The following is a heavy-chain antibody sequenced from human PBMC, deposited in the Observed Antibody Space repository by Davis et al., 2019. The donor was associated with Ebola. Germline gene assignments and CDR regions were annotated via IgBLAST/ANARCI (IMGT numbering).Heavy chain of an antibody. CDR1: GFTFSSYW. CDR3: ARVAATQGDY. CDR2: IKQDGSEK. Sequence: GESLKISCAASGFTFSSYWMSWVRQAPEKGLEWVANIKQDGSEKYYVDSVKGRFTISRDNAKNSLYLQMNSLRAEDTAVYYCARVAATQGDYWGQGTLVTVSS. D-gene: IGHD6-13*01. V-gene: IGHV3-7*01. J-gene: IGHJ4*02.